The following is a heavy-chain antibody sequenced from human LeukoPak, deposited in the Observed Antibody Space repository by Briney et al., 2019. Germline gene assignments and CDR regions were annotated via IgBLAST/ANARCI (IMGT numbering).Heavy chain of an antibody. D-gene: IGHD6-13*01. CDR2: ISYDGSNK. Sequence: PGGSLRLSCAASGFTFSSYGMHWVRQAPGKGLEWVAVISYDGSNKYYADSVKGRFTISRDNSKNTLYLQMNSLRAEDTAVYYCAKEGRYSSSWYVYPPADFDYWGQGTLVTVSS. CDR1: GFTFSSYG. V-gene: IGHV3-30*18. J-gene: IGHJ4*02. CDR3: AKEGRYSSSWYVYPPADFDY.